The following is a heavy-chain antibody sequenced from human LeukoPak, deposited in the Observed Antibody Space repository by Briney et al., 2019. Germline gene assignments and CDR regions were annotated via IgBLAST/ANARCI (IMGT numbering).Heavy chain of an antibody. Sequence: GESLKISCKGSGYSFSTYWIGWVGQMPGKSLEWMGIIYPGDSETRYSPYFQGRVTISADKSSSNAHLQRISSMTSDTTVYYYSRKSRAVYGGEGTLVTVSS. V-gene: IGHV5-51*01. CDR3: SRKSRAVY. D-gene: IGHD6-25*01. CDR2: IYPGDSET. CDR1: GYSFSTYW. J-gene: IGHJ4*02.